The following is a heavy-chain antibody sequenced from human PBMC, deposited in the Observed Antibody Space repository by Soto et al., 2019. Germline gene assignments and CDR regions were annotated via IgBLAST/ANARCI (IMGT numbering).Heavy chain of an antibody. J-gene: IGHJ6*02. CDR1: GYTFTAHY. D-gene: IGHD6-13*01. CDR3: AREITSSWMDV. Sequence: ASVKVSCTASGYTFTAHYLHWVRQAPGQGLEWMGWINPNSGATNYAQRFQAWVTMTRDTSISTAYMELSRLTFDDTAVYYCAREITSSWMDVWGQGTTVTVSS. V-gene: IGHV1-2*04. CDR2: INPNSGAT.